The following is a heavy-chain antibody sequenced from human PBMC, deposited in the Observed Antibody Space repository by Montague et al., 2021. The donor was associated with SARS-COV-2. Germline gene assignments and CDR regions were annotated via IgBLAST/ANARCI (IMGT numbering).Heavy chain of an antibody. CDR1: GFTFTTHW. Sequence: SLRLSCAASGFTFTTHWMNWVRQAPGKGLEWVANINEDGSQKYYIDSVKGRFTISRDNARNSLFLQMTGLRAEDTAVYYCTALRRTDPFDYWSQGNLVTVSS. CDR3: TALRRTDPFDY. V-gene: IGHV3-7*01. D-gene: IGHD2-21*02. J-gene: IGHJ4*02. CDR2: INEDGSQK.